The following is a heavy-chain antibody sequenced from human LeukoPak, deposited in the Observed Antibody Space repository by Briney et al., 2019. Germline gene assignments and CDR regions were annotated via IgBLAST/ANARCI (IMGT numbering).Heavy chain of an antibody. CDR2: INSDGSST. V-gene: IGHV3-74*01. CDR3: ARRPAVYYYGMDV. CDR1: GFTFSSYW. D-gene: IGHD6-19*01. Sequence: GGSLRLSCAASGFTFSSYWIHWVRQAPGKGLGWVSRINSDGSSTSYADSVKGRFTISRDNAKNTLYLQMNSLRAEDTAVYYCARRPAVYYYGMDVWGQGTTVTVSS. J-gene: IGHJ6*02.